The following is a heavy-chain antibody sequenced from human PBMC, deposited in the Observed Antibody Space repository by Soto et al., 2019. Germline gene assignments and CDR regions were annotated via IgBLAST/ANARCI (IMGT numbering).Heavy chain of an antibody. CDR2: IDWDDDK. D-gene: IGHD3-10*01. V-gene: IGHV2-70*11. J-gene: IGHJ6*03. CDR1: GFSLSTSGMC. Sequence: SGPTLVNPTQTLTLTCTFSGFSLSTSGMCVSWIRQPPGKALEWLARIDWDDDKYYSTSLKTRLTISKDTSKNQVVLTMTNMDPLDTATYYCSRGARLLWFGNFFYYYYMDVWGKGTTVTVSS. CDR3: SRGARLLWFGNFFYYYYMDV.